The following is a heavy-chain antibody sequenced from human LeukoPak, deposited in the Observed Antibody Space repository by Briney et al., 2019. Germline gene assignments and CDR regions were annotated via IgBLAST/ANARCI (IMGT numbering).Heavy chain of an antibody. CDR3: AKEGVGDIVVVPAAMPYYYYYMDV. CDR1: GFTFSSYG. V-gene: IGHV3-23*01. CDR2: ISGSGGTT. J-gene: IGHJ6*03. D-gene: IGHD2-2*01. Sequence: GGSLRLSCAASGFTFSSYGMNWVRQAPGKGLEWVSGISGSGGTTYYADSVKGRFTISRDNSKNTLYLQMNSLRAEDTAVYYCAKEGVGDIVVVPAAMPYYYYYMDVWGKGTTVTISS.